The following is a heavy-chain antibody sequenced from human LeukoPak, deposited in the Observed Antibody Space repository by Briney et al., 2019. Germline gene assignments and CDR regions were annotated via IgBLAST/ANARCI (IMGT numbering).Heavy chain of an antibody. D-gene: IGHD6-6*01. Sequence: ASVKVSFKASGYTFTGYYMHWVRQAPGQGLEWMGWINPNSGGTNYAKKFQGRVTMTRDTSISTAYMELSRLRSDDTAVYYCARDPDSSSPPFDFWGQGTLVTVSS. CDR1: GYTFTGYY. CDR3: ARDPDSSSPPFDF. V-gene: IGHV1-2*02. J-gene: IGHJ4*02. CDR2: INPNSGGT.